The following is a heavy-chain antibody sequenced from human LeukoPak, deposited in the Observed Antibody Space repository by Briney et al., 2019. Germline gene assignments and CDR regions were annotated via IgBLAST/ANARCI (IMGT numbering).Heavy chain of an antibody. Sequence: SETLSLTCAVYGGSFSGYYWSWICQPPGKGLEWIGEINHSGSTNYNPSLKSRVTISVDTSKNQFSLKLSSVTAADTAVYYCARSAKRIGYGDYRNWFDPWGQGTLVTVSS. CDR3: ARSAKRIGYGDYRNWFDP. J-gene: IGHJ5*02. CDR1: GGSFSGYY. V-gene: IGHV4-34*01. D-gene: IGHD4-17*01. CDR2: INHSGST.